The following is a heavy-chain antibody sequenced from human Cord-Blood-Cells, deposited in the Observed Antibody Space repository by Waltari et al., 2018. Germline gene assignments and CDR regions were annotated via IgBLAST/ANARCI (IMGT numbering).Heavy chain of an antibody. CDR2: IYYSGST. Sequence: QLQLQESGPGLVKPSETLSLTCTFSGGSISSSSYYWGWIRQPPGKGLEWIGSIYYSGSTYYNPSLKSRVTISVDTSKNQFSLKLSSVTAADTAVYYCARRGYSSSFDYWGQGTLVTVSS. J-gene: IGHJ4*02. CDR1: GGSISSSSYY. D-gene: IGHD6-13*01. CDR3: ARRGYSSSFDY. V-gene: IGHV4-39*01.